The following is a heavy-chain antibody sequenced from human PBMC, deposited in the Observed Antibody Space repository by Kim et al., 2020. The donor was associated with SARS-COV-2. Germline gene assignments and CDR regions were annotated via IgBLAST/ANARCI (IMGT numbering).Heavy chain of an antibody. V-gene: IGHV1-8*01. Sequence: KFQGRVTMTRNTSISTAYMELSSLRSEDTAVYYCARGWYDTAMVTVAFDIWGQGTMVTVSS. D-gene: IGHD5-18*01. J-gene: IGHJ3*02. CDR3: ARGWYDTAMVTVAFDI.